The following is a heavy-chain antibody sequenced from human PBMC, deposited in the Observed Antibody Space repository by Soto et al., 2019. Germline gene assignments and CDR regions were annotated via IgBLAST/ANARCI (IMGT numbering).Heavy chain of an antibody. D-gene: IGHD4-17*01. CDR3: ARGPYGDYQGYYYYMDV. CDR1: GFTFSSYW. J-gene: IGHJ6*03. CDR2: IKQDGSEK. Sequence: GGSLRLSCAASGFTFSSYWMSWVRQAPGKGLEWVANIKQDGSEKYYVDSVKGRFTISRDNAKNSLYLQMNSLRAEDTAVYYCARGPYGDYQGYYYYMDVWGKGTTVTVSS. V-gene: IGHV3-7*05.